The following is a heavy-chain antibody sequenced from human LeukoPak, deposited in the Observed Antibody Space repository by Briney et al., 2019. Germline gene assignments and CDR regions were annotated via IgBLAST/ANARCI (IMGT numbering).Heavy chain of an antibody. D-gene: IGHD7-27*01. CDR1: GFTFNVFW. J-gene: IGHJ4*02. CDR2: INPDGTVP. CDR3: VKGNWGDY. V-gene: IGHV3-7*01. Sequence: GGSLRLSCAASGFTFNVFWLTWVRQAPGKGLEWVANINPDGTVPSYVDSVKGRFTISRDNANNSLYLQMNSLRPEDTAVYYCVKGNWGDYWGQGALVTVSS.